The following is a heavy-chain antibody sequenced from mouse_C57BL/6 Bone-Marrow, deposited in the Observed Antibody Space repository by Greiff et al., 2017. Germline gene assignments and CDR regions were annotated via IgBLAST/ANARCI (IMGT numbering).Heavy chain of an antibody. Sequence: VQLQQSGPELVKPGASVKISCKASGYAFSSSWMNWVKQRPGKGLEWIGRIYPGDGDTNYNGKFKGKATLTADKSSSTAYMQLSSLTSEDSAVYFRARGYYDYDYFDYWGQGTTLTVSS. J-gene: IGHJ2*01. CDR2: IYPGDGDT. CDR3: ARGYYDYDYFDY. D-gene: IGHD2-4*01. V-gene: IGHV1-82*01. CDR1: GYAFSSSW.